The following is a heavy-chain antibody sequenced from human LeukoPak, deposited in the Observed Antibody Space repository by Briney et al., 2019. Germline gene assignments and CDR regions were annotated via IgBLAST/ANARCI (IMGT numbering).Heavy chain of an antibody. Sequence: PGGSLRLSCAASGFTFSSYSMNWVRQAPGKGLGWVSSISSSSSYIYYADSVKGRFTISRDNAKNSLYLQMNSLRAEDTAVYYCARGGRITIFGVVIMRVNWFDPWGQGTLVTVSS. V-gene: IGHV3-21*01. CDR2: ISSSSSYI. J-gene: IGHJ5*02. CDR1: GFTFSSYS. D-gene: IGHD3-3*01. CDR3: ARGGRITIFGVVIMRVNWFDP.